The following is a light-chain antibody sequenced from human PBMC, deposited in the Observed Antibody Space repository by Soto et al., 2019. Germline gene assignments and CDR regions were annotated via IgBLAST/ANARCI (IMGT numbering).Light chain of an antibody. Sequence: QSVLTQPPSASGTPGQRVTISCSGSSSNIGGNTVNWYQQLPGTAPKLLIYSNNQWPSGVPDRFSGSKSGTSASLAISGLQSEDEADYYCAAWDDSLNGWVFGGGTQLTVL. CDR1: SSNIGGNT. V-gene: IGLV1-44*01. CDR3: AAWDDSLNGWV. J-gene: IGLJ3*02. CDR2: SNN.